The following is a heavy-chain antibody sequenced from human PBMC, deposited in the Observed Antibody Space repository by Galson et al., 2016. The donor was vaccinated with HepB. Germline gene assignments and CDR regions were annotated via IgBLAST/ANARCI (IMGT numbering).Heavy chain of an antibody. V-gene: IGHV4-31*03. J-gene: IGHJ6*02. CDR2: IFYGRTT. CDR3: ARGGSFYFYALDV. CDR1: GDAISSGGHY. Sequence: TLSLTCTVSGDAISSGGHYWSWIRQPPGKGLEWIGYIFYGRTTFYNPSLRSRVTISIDTSKNQISLKLTSVTAADTAVYYCARGGSFYFYALDVWGQGTTVTVS. D-gene: IGHD1-26*01.